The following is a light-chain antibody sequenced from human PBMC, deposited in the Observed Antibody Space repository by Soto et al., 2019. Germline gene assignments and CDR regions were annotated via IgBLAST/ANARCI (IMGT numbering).Light chain of an antibody. CDR1: QSVSRH. Sequence: DIVLTQHPATLYLSPGDRGTLSCMSSQSVSRHLSWYQQKPGQAPRLLIYDASTRATGTPARFSGSGSGTKFTLSISSLQSEDFAVYYCQQYNNWPITFGQGTRLEIK. CDR3: QQYNNWPIT. CDR2: DAS. V-gene: IGKV3D-15*01. J-gene: IGKJ5*01.